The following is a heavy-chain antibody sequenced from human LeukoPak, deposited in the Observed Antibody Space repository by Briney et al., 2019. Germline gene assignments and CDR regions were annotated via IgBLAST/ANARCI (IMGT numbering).Heavy chain of an antibody. Sequence: ASVKVSCKATGYSFSNFYIHWVRQMPGQGLDWMALINPSSGSASNAQKFQDRVTLTRDMSTSTVYMELGSLRSEDTAVYYCARDTVAGINYFDYWGQGTLVTVSS. V-gene: IGHV1-46*01. D-gene: IGHD6-19*01. J-gene: IGHJ4*02. CDR3: ARDTVAGINYFDY. CDR2: INPSSGSA. CDR1: GYSFSNFY.